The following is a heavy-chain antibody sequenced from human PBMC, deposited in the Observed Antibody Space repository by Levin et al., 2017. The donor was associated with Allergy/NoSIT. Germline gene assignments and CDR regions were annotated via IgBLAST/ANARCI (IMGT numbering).Heavy chain of an antibody. J-gene: IGHJ6*03. D-gene: IGHD1-1*01. CDR1: GYSFTSYW. Sequence: GGSLRLSCQGSGYSFTSYWIGWVRQMPGNGLEWMGIIYPGDSDTRYSPSFQGQVTISADKSISTAYLQWSSLKASGTAIYYCARRGTRDYYYYMDVWGKGTTVTVSS. V-gene: IGHV5-51*01. CDR2: IYPGDSDT. CDR3: ARRGTRDYYYYMDV.